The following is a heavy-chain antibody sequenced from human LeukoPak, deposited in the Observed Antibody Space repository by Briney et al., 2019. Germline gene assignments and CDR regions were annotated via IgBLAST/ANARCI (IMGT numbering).Heavy chain of an antibody. CDR3: ARAEIIGEFDY. CDR1: GGSISSGGYY. V-gene: IGHV4-61*08. Sequence: SQTLSLTCTVSGGSISSGGYYWSWIRQPPGKGLEWIGYIHYSGSTNYNPSLKSRVTISVDTSKNQFSLKLSSVTAADTAVYYCARAEIIGEFDYWGQGTLVTVSS. J-gene: IGHJ4*02. CDR2: IHYSGST. D-gene: IGHD7-27*01.